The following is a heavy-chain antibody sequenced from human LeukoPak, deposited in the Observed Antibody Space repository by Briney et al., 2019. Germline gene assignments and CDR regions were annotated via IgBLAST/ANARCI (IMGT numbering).Heavy chain of an antibody. CDR2: INHSGST. J-gene: IGHJ6*03. V-gene: IGHV4-34*01. CDR3: ARGVMVRGVIIVYYMDV. CDR1: GGSFSGYY. D-gene: IGHD3-10*01. Sequence: PSETLSLTCAVYGGSFSGYYWSWIRQPPGKGLEWIGEINHSGSTNYNPSLKSRVTISVDTSKNQFSLKLSSVTAADTAVYYCARGVMVRGVIIVYYMDVWGKGTTVTVSS.